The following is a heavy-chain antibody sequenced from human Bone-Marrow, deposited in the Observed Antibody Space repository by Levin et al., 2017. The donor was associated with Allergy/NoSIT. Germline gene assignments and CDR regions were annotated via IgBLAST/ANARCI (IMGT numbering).Heavy chain of an antibody. CDR2: ISYDGSNK. D-gene: IGHD2-2*02. CDR1: GFTFSSYG. J-gene: IGHJ6*02. Sequence: GGSLRLSCAASGFTFSSYGMHWVRQAPGKGLEWVAVISYDGSNKYYADSVKGRFTISRDNSKNTLYLQMNSLRAEDTAVYYCAKDLGDPYLIPGSGVVLVLGGMDVWGQGTTVTVSS. CDR3: AKDLGDPYLIPGSGVVLVLGGMDV. V-gene: IGHV3-30*18.